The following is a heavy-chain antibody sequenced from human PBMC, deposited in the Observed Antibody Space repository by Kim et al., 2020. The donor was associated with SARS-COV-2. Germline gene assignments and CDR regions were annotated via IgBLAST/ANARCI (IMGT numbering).Heavy chain of an antibody. D-gene: IGHD3-9*01. CDR3: ARDLAGGYYDILTGYYGYAMDYYGMDV. V-gene: IGHV3-30*04. CDR1: GFTFSSYA. Sequence: GGSLRLSCAASGFTFSSYAMHWVRQAPGKGLEWVAVISYDGSNKYYADSVKGRFTISRDNSKNTLYLQMNSLRAEDTAVYYCARDLAGGYYDILTGYYGYAMDYYGMDVWGQGTTVTVSS. J-gene: IGHJ6*02. CDR2: ISYDGSNK.